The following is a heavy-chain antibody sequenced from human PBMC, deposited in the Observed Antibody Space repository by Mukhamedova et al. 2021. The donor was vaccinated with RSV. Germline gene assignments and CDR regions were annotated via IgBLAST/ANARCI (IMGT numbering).Heavy chain of an antibody. D-gene: IGHD4-23*01. Sequence: GKGLEWVSYISSSGRPIYYADSVKGRFIISRDNAKNSLFLQMNSLSSDDTAXYYCXRDDYXGNSVDDXCGQGTXVTVS. CDR3: XRDDYXGNSVDDX. CDR2: ISSSGRPI. V-gene: IGHV3-48*03. J-gene: IGHJ4*02.